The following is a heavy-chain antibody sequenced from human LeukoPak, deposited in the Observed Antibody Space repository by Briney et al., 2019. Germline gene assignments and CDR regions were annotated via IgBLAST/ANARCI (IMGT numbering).Heavy chain of an antibody. J-gene: IGHJ2*01. V-gene: IGHV4-4*07. CDR1: GVSISSYY. D-gene: IGHD6-13*01. CDR3: ARKAASNWYFDL. Sequence: SETLSLTCAVSGVSISSYYWTWIRQPAGKGLEWIGLIYTSGTTNYNPSVKSRVTMSVDTSKNQFSLKLNSVTAADTAVYYCARKAASNWYFDLWGRGALVTVSS. CDR2: IYTSGTT.